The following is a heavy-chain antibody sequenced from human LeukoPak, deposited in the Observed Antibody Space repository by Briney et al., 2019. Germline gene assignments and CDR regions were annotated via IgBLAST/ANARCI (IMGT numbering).Heavy chain of an antibody. CDR2: IYTSGST. D-gene: IGHD3-10*01. Sequence: SETLSLTCTVSGASISSGSYYWSWIRQPAGKGLEWIGRIYTSGSTNYNPSLKSRVTISVDTSKNQFSLKLSSVTAADTAVYYCARDGIEDMVRGVIKGYDAFDIWGQGTMVTVSS. CDR1: GASISSGSYY. V-gene: IGHV4-61*02. CDR3: ARDGIEDMVRGVIKGYDAFDI. J-gene: IGHJ3*02.